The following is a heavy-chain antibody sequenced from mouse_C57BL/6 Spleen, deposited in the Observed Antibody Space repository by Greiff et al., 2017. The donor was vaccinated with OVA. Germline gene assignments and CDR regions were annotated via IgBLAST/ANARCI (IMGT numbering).Heavy chain of an antibody. Sequence: EVMLVESEGGLVQPGSSMKLSCTASGFTFSDYYMAWVRQVPEKGLEWVANINYDGSSTYYLDSLKSRFIISRDNAKNILYLQMSSLKSEDTATYYCARGGTGTDWYFDVWGTGTTVTVSS. CDR1: GFTFSDYY. V-gene: IGHV5-16*01. J-gene: IGHJ1*03. CDR3: ARGGTGTDWYFDV. CDR2: INYDGSST. D-gene: IGHD4-1*01.